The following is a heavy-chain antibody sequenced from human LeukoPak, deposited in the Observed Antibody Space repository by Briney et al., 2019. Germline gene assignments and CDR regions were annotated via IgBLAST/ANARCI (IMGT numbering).Heavy chain of an antibody. CDR2: ITKSGDST. D-gene: IGHD3-9*01. J-gene: IGHJ6*02. CDR3: TKDYCGKFCSAV. Sequence: GGSLRLSCVASGFTFDNYAMMWVRQAPGKGLEWVSTITKSGDSTYYVDSVKGRFTISRDNSKNTLYLQMNSLRAEDTAKYYCTKDYCGKFCSAVWGQGTTVTVSS. V-gene: IGHV3-23*01. CDR1: GFTFDNYA.